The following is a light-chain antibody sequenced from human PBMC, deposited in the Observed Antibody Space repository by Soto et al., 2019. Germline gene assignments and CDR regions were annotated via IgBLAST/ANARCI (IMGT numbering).Light chain of an antibody. CDR2: DAS. J-gene: IGKJ1*01. CDR3: QQYNNWPS. CDR1: QSISSW. Sequence: MTQSPSTLSASVGDRVTITCRASQSISSWLAWYQQKPGQTPRLLIYDASTRATGISGSFSGSGSGTEFTLTIRILQSEDSAVYFCQQYNNWPSFGQGTKVDIK. V-gene: IGKV3-15*01.